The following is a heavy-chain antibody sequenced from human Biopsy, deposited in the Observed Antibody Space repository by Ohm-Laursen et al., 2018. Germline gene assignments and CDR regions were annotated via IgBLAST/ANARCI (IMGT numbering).Heavy chain of an antibody. Sequence: TLSLTCTVSGGSIGGSGDYWSWIRQPPGKGLEWIGYISDTGTTNYNPSLRGRVAMSVDTSKNQFSLQLTSVTAADTAMFFCARLFRPDDYWNDDPPDGFDVWGQGTMVTVSS. CDR3: ARLFRPDDYWNDDPPDGFDV. D-gene: IGHD3-3*01. V-gene: IGHV4-61*08. CDR2: ISDTGTT. J-gene: IGHJ3*01. CDR1: GGSIGGSGDY.